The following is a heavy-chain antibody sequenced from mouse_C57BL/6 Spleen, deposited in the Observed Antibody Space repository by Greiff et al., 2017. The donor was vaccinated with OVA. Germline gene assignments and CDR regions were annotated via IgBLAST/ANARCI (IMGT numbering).Heavy chain of an antibody. CDR2: IDPSDSYT. Sequence: VQLQQPGAELVMPGASVKLSCKASGYTFTSYWMHWVKQRPGQGLEWIGEIDPSDSYTNYNQKFKGKSTLTVDKSSSTAYMQLSSLTSEDSAVYYCARKGGYYSFDYWGQGTTLTVSS. CDR3: ARKGGYYSFDY. D-gene: IGHD2-3*01. J-gene: IGHJ2*01. V-gene: IGHV1-69*01. CDR1: GYTFTSYW.